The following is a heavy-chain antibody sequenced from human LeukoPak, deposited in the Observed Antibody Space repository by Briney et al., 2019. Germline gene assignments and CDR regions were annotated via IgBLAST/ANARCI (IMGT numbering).Heavy chain of an antibody. CDR3: AREGPYYYDSSGYYSGGSLYY. J-gene: IGHJ4*02. CDR2: ISAYNGNT. V-gene: IGHV1-18*01. Sequence: ASVKVSCKASGHTFTSYGISWVRQAPGQGLEWMGWISAYNGNTNYAQKLQGRVTMTTDTSTSTAYMELRSLRSDDTAVYYCAREGPYYYDSSGYYSGGSLYYWGQGTLVTVSS. D-gene: IGHD3-22*01. CDR1: GHTFTSYG.